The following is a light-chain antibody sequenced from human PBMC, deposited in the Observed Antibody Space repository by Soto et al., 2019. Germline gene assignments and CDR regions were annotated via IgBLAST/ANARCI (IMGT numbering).Light chain of an antibody. J-gene: IGLJ2*01. V-gene: IGLV1-36*01. Sequence: QSVLTQPPSVSEAPRQRVTISCSGSSSNIGNNAVNWYQQLPGKAPKLLIYYDDLLPSGVSDRFSGSKSGTSASLAISGLQSEDEADYYCAGWDDSLNGYVVFGGGTQLTVL. CDR3: AGWDDSLNGYVV. CDR1: SSNIGNNA. CDR2: YDD.